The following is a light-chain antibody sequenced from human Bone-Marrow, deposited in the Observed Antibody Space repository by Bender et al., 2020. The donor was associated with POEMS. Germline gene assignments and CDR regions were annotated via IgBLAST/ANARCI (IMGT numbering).Light chain of an antibody. CDR1: SSDVGGYNF. CDR3: GSYTTSSTVV. Sequence: QSALTQPASVSGSPGQSIIISCTGTSSDVGGYNFVSWYQQLPGKAPKLIIYDATNRPPGVSNRFSGSESGNTASLTISGLQAEDEADYYCGSYTTSSTVVFGGGPKLTVL. J-gene: IGLJ2*01. V-gene: IGLV2-14*01. CDR2: DAT.